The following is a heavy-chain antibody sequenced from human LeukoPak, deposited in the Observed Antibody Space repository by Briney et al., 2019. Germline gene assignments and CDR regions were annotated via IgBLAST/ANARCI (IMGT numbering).Heavy chain of an antibody. CDR3: ASSRAVYYYDSRDAFDI. CDR1: GGSISSYY. Sequence: KASETLSLTCTVSGGSISSYYWSWIRQPPGKGLEWIGYIYYSGSTNYNPSLKSRVTISVDTSKNQFSLKLSSVTAADTAVYYCASSRAVYYYDSRDAFDIWGQGTMVTVSS. D-gene: IGHD3-22*01. CDR2: IYYSGST. J-gene: IGHJ3*02. V-gene: IGHV4-59*08.